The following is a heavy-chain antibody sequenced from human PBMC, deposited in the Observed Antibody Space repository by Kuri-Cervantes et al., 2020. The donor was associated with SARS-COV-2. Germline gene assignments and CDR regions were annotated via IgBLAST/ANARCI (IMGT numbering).Heavy chain of an antibody. D-gene: IGHD2-8*01. Sequence: SCTVSGGPISSGGYYWSWIRQHPGKGLEWIGYIYYSGSTYYNPSLKSRVTISVDTSKNQFSLKLSSVTAADTAVYYCARGSRLYRIVLMVYAISHSDGNFDYWGQGTLVTVSS. CDR1: GGPISSGGYY. V-gene: IGHV4-31*02. CDR2: IYYSGST. J-gene: IGHJ4*02. CDR3: ARGSRLYRIVLMVYAISHSDGNFDY.